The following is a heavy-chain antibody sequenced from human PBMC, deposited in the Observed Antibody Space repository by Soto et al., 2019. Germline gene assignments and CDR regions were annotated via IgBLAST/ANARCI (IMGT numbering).Heavy chain of an antibody. V-gene: IGHV4-59*01. J-gene: IGHJ4*02. CDR2: IFYTGST. D-gene: IGHD3-16*02. CDR3: ARAFGATMPSLF. CDR1: GGPISSYY. Sequence: NPSETLSLTCTVSGGPISSYYWSWIRQPPGKGLEWIGYIFYTGSTNCNPSLESRVTMSVDTSKNQFSLKLSSVTAADTAVYYCARAFGATMPSLFWGQGTLVTVSS.